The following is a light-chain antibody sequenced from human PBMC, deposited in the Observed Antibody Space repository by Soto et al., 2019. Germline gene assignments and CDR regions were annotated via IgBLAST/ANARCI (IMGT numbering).Light chain of an antibody. CDR1: QSVSSN. CDR3: QQYDSSTKT. Sequence: EIAMTQSPVTPSMSPGERVILSCRAGQSVSSNLDWYQQSPGQAPRLXXDGXSTRATGGPARLSGRGSGTDFTLTISRLEPEDFAVYYCQQYDSSTKTFGQGTKVDIK. V-gene: IGKV3-15*01. CDR2: GXS. J-gene: IGKJ1*01.